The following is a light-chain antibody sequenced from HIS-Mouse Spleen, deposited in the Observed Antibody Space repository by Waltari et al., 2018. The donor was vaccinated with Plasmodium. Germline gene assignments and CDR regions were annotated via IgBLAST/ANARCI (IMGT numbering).Light chain of an antibody. V-gene: IGKV3-15*01. J-gene: IGKJ3*01. CDR3: QQYNNWSFT. CDR2: GAS. CDR1: QSVSSN. Sequence: IVLTQPPPTLSVSPGETPTLSCRASQSVSSNLAWYQQKPGQAPRLLIYGASTRATGIPARFSGSGSGTEFTLTISSLQSEDFAVYYCQQYNNWSFTFGPGTKVDIK.